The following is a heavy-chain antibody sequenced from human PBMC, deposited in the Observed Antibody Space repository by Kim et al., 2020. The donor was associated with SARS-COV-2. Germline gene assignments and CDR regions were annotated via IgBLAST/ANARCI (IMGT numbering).Heavy chain of an antibody. J-gene: IGHJ4*02. CDR3: ANKNDYTFAC. D-gene: IGHD4-4*01. V-gene: IGHV3-7*03. Sequence: YLDSVKGRFTISRDNAKNSVYLQMNSLRVEDTAIYYCANKNDYTFACWGQGTLVTVSS.